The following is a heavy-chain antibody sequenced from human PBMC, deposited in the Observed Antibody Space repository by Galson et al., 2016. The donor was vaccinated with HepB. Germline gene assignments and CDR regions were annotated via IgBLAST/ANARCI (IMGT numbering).Heavy chain of an antibody. Sequence: SLRLSCAASGFTFSSYAMDWVRQAPRKGLEWVSAISRSGDATYYADSVKGRFTIFRDNSKDTLYLQMNSLRAEDTAVYYCARDRDTILSYYGMDVWGQGTTVTVSS. J-gene: IGHJ6*02. CDR2: ISRSGDAT. CDR1: GFTFSSYA. V-gene: IGHV3-23*01. D-gene: IGHD3-9*01. CDR3: ARDRDTILSYYGMDV.